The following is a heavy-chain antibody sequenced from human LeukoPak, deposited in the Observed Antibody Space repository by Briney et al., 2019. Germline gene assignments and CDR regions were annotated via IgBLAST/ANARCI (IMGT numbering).Heavy chain of an antibody. CDR1: GYSISSGYY. CDR2: IYHSGGT. D-gene: IGHD3-3*01. Sequence: PSETLSLTCTVSGYSISSGYYWGWIRQPPGKGLEWIGSIYHSGGTYYNPSLKSRVTMSVDTSKNQFSLKLSSVTAADSAVYYCARDFWSGYYAWFDPWGQGTLVTVSS. J-gene: IGHJ5*02. CDR3: ARDFWSGYYAWFDP. V-gene: IGHV4-38-2*02.